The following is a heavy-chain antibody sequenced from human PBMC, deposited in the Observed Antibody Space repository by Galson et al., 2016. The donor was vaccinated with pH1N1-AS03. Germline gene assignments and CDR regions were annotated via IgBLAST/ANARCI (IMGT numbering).Heavy chain of an antibody. CDR1: GFTFSNCG. CDR2: ISGSGEGT. Sequence: LRLSCAASGFTFSNCGMSWVRQAPGKGLEWVAGISGSGEGTYYLDSVKGRFTISRDNSKNTVYLQMNSLRVEDTAVYYCAKEGPPALLFYYAMDVWGHGTTVTVS. V-gene: IGHV3-23*01. J-gene: IGHJ6*02. CDR3: AKEGPPALLFYYAMDV. D-gene: IGHD2-2*01.